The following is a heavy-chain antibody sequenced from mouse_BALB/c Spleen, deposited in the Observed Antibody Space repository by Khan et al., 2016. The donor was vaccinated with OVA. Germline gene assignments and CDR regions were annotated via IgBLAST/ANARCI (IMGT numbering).Heavy chain of an antibody. CDR2: INTYTGEP. D-gene: IGHD2-1*01. Sequence: QIQLVQSGPELKKPGETVKISCKAAGYTFTNYRMNWMKQAPEKGLKWMGWINTYTGEPTYGDDFKGRFAFSLETSASTAYLQINNLKNEDMATYFCVRETTYWYFDAWGAGTTVTDSS. CDR1: GYTFTNYR. CDR3: VRETTYWYFDA. V-gene: IGHV9-1*02. J-gene: IGHJ1*01.